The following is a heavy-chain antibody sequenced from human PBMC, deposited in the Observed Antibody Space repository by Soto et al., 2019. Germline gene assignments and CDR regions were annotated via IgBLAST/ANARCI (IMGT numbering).Heavy chain of an antibody. J-gene: IGHJ4*02. CDR1: GFTFSKYW. D-gene: IGHD3-9*01. V-gene: IGHV3-74*01. CDR2: IDPYDTGI. Sequence: EVHLVESGGGLVQPGGSLRLSCAASGFTFSKYWFHWVRQAPGKGLMWVSRIDPYDTGITYADSVKGRFNISRDNARNTLYLQMDSLTAEDTAVYYCARDMTGADDYLGQGTLVTVSS. CDR3: ARDMTGADDY.